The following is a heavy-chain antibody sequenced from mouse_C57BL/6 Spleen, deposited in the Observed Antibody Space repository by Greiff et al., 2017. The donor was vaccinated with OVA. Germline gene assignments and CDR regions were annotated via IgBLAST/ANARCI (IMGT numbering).Heavy chain of an antibody. Sequence: QVQLQQPGAELVMPGASVKLSCKASGYTFTSYWMHWVKQRPGQGLEWIGEIDPSDSYTNYNQKFKGKSTLTVDKSSNTAYLQLSSLTSEDSAVYYCARRGLPGDAMDYWGQGTSVTVSS. V-gene: IGHV1-69*01. CDR3: ARRGLPGDAMDY. CDR2: IDPSDSYT. D-gene: IGHD3-1*01. CDR1: GYTFTSYW. J-gene: IGHJ4*01.